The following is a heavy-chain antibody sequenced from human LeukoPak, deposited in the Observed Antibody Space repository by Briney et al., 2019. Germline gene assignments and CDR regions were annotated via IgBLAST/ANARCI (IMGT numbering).Heavy chain of an antibody. V-gene: IGHV3-48*01. CDR3: ARAGSNIVVVPNWFDP. CDR2: ISSSSTTL. D-gene: IGHD2-2*01. J-gene: IGHJ5*02. CDR1: GFTFSSYN. Sequence: GGSLRLSCAASGFTFSSYNMNWVRQAPGKGLEWVSYISSSSTTLDYADSVKGRFTISRDNAKNSLYLQMNSLRAEDTAVYYWARAGSNIVVVPNWFDPWGQGTLVTVSS.